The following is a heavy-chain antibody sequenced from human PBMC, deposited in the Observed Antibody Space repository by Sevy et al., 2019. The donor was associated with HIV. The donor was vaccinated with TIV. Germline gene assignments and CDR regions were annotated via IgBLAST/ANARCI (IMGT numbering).Heavy chain of an antibody. Sequence: ASVKVSCKVSGYTLNLLSMHWVRQAAGKGLEWMGSFDPEDGETAYAQKFQGRVTMTEDTSIDTAYMELSSLRSDDTAVYYCATTKDYYESSGSPVDYWGQGTLVTVSS. J-gene: IGHJ4*02. CDR2: FDPEDGET. V-gene: IGHV1-24*01. CDR3: ATTKDYYESSGSPVDY. CDR1: GYTLNLLS. D-gene: IGHD3-22*01.